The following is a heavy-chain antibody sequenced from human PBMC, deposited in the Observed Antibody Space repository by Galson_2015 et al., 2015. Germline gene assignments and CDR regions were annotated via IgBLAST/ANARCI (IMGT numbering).Heavy chain of an antibody. Sequence: SLRLSCAASGFMFTDYYMNWIRQAPGKGLEWISLISVSGKTIYYADSVKGRFIISRDNANNSVYLQMNNLTPEDTAVYYCARNLHFYYGSRAFDHWGQGTLVTVSS. J-gene: IGHJ4*02. CDR3: ARNLHFYYGSRAFDH. CDR2: ISVSGKTI. CDR1: GFMFTDYY. V-gene: IGHV3-11*01. D-gene: IGHD3-10*01.